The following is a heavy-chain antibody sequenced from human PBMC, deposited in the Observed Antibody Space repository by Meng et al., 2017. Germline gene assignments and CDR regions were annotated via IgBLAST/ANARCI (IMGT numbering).Heavy chain of an antibody. J-gene: IGHJ5*02. CDR1: GFSLSTSGVG. CDR2: IYWDDDK. V-gene: IGHV2-5*02. Sequence: QITLKESRPTLVKPTQTLTLTCTFSGFSLSTSGVGVGWIRQPPGKALEWLALIYWDDDKRYSPSLKSRLTITKDTSKNQVVLTMTNMDPVDTATYYCAHRRGDSREGWFDPWGQGTLVTVSS. D-gene: IGHD2-21*02. CDR3: AHRRGDSREGWFDP.